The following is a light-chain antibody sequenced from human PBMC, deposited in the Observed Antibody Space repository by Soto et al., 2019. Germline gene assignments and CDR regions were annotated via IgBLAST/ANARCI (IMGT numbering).Light chain of an antibody. CDR2: EGT. CDR3: SSSTNTNTLVI. V-gene: IGLV2-14*01. CDR1: SSDIGRYKF. Sequence: QSALAQPASVSGSPGQSITISCTGTSSDIGRYKFVSWFQQHPGKAPKLLILEGTNRPSGVSNRFSGSKSGNTASLTISGLQAEDEAIYFCSSSTNTNTLVIFGGGTK. J-gene: IGLJ2*01.